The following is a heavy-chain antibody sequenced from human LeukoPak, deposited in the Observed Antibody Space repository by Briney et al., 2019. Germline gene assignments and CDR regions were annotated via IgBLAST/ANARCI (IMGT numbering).Heavy chain of an antibody. J-gene: IGHJ4*02. D-gene: IGHD3-10*01. CDR3: AKALWFGESNFDY. CDR1: GFTFSSYA. V-gene: IGHV3-23*01. CDR2: ISGSGGST. Sequence: GGSLRLSCAASGFTFSSYAMSWVRQAPGKGLEWVSAISGSGGSTYYADSVKGRFTISRDNSKNTLYLQMNGLRAEDTAVYYCAKALWFGESNFDYWGQGTLVTVSS.